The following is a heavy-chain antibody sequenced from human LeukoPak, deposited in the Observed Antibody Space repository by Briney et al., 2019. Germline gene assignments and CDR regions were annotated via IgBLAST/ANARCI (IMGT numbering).Heavy chain of an antibody. Sequence: GGSLRLSCAASGFTFSSYWMSWVRQAPGKGLEWVANIKQDGSEKYYVDSVKGRFTISRDNAKNSLYLQMNSLRAEDTAVYYCARDWSRDGWEPFDYWGQGTLVTVSS. D-gene: IGHD1-26*01. CDR3: ARDWSRDGWEPFDY. CDR1: GFTFSSYW. CDR2: IKQDGSEK. V-gene: IGHV3-7*01. J-gene: IGHJ4*02.